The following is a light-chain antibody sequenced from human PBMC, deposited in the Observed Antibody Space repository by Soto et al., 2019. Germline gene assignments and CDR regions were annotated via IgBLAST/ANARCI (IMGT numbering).Light chain of an antibody. CDR1: NVGSRS. V-gene: IGLV3-21*04. J-gene: IGLJ2*01. Sequence: SYELTQPPSVSVAPGETARISCGGNNVGSRSVHWYQQKPGQAAFLVIYYDSDRPSGIPERFSGSNSGNTATLIISRVEAGYEADYYCQVWDATGDQVVFGGGTKVTVL. CDR2: YDS. CDR3: QVWDATGDQVV.